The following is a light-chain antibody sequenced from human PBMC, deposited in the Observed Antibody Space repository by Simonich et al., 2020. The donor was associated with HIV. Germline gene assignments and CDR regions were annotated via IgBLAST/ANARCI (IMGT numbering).Light chain of an antibody. Sequence: DIVMTQSPDSLAVSLGERATINCKSSRSVLYSSNNKNYLAWYQQKPGPPPNLLIYWASTRESGVPDRFSGSGSGTDFTLTINSLQAEDVAVYYCQQYYSTPPTFGPGTKVDIK. CDR2: WAS. V-gene: IGKV4-1*01. CDR3: QQYYSTPPT. J-gene: IGKJ3*01. CDR1: RSVLYSSNNKNY.